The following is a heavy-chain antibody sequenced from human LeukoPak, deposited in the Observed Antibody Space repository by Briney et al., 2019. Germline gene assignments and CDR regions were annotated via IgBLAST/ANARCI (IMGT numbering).Heavy chain of an antibody. CDR2: IYHSGST. V-gene: IGHV4-38-2*02. J-gene: IGHJ3*02. Sequence: PSETLSLTCTVSGYSISSGHYWGWIRQPPGKGLEWIGSIYHSGSTYYNPSLKSRVTISVDTSKNQFSLKLSSVTAADTAVYYCARIPPWASGSYRVGDAFDIWGQGTMVTVSS. D-gene: IGHD1-26*01. CDR3: ARIPPWASGSYRVGDAFDI. CDR1: GYSISSGHY.